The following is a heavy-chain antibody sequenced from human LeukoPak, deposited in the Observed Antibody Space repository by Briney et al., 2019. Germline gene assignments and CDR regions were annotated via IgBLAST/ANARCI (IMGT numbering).Heavy chain of an antibody. CDR3: ARAIFDDGSVYYFDY. D-gene: IGHD1-26*01. Sequence: KPSETLTLTCAVSGGSISSSNWWSWVRQPPGKGLEWIGEIYHSGSTNYNPSLKSRVTISVDKSKNQFSLKLSSVTAADTAVYYCARAIFDDGSVYYFDYWGQGTLVTVSS. V-gene: IGHV4-4*02. J-gene: IGHJ4*02. CDR1: GGSISSSNW. CDR2: IYHSGST.